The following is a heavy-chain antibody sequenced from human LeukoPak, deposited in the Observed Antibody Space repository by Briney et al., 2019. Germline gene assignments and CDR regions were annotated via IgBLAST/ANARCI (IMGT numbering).Heavy chain of an antibody. J-gene: IGHJ4*02. CDR2: IVPSDSYT. CDR1: GYSFINHW. Sequence: EESLKISCKGSGYSFINHWISWVRQMPGKGLEWMGRIVPSDSYTDYSPSFQGHVTISADKSISTAYLQWSSLKASDTALYYCARATTVVSFDFWGQGTLVTVSS. D-gene: IGHD1-1*01. CDR3: ARATTVVSFDF. V-gene: IGHV5-10-1*01.